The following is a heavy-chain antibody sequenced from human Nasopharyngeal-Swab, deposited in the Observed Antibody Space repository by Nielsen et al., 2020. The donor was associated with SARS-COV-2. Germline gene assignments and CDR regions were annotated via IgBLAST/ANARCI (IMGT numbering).Heavy chain of an antibody. V-gene: IGHV2-5*02. CDR1: VFSLSTSAVG. CDR3: AHRTSSSWYGDWFDP. CDR2: IYWDDDK. J-gene: IGHJ5*02. Sequence: SGPTLVKPTHTLTLTCTFSVFSLSTSAVGVGWIRQPPGNALEWLALIYWDDDKRYSPSLKSRLTITKHTSKNQVVLTMTNMDPVDTATYYCAHRTSSSWYGDWFDPWGQGTLVTVSS. D-gene: IGHD6-13*01.